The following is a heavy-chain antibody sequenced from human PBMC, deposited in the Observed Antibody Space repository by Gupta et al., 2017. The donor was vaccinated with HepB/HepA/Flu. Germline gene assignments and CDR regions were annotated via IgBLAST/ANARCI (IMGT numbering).Heavy chain of an antibody. J-gene: IGHJ6*02. Sequence: QVQLVQSGAEVKKPGASVKISCKASGYTFTSYDINWVRPATGQGLEWMGWMNPNSGNTGYAQKFQGRVTMTRNTSISTAYMELSSLRSEDAAVYYCACSSSSWYSRYYDGMDVWGQGTTVTVSS. CDR2: MNPNSGNT. V-gene: IGHV1-8*01. CDR1: GYTFTSYD. CDR3: ACSSSSWYSRYYDGMDV. D-gene: IGHD6-13*01.